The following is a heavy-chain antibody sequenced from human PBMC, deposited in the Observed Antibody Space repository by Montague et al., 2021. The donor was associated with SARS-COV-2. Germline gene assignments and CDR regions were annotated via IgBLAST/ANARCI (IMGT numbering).Heavy chain of an antibody. CDR3: ARWYYGSGSYPH. V-gene: IGHV4-38-2*01. J-gene: IGHJ4*02. CDR2: IYHSGGT. Sequence: SETLSLTCSVSGYSISRGYYWGWIRQPPGKGLEWIGNIYHSGGTYYSPSLKSRVTVSVDTSKNQFSLRLSSVTAADTAVYYCARWYYGSGSYPHWGQGTLVTVSS. D-gene: IGHD3-10*01. CDR1: GYSISRGYY.